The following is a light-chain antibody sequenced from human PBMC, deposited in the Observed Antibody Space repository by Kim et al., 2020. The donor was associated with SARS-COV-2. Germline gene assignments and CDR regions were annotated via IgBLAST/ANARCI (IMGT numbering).Light chain of an antibody. CDR3: QQYGSSPAT. J-gene: IGKJ1*01. Sequence: EIVLTQSPGTLSLSPGERATLSCRASQSVSSSYLAWYQQKPGQAPRLLIYGASSRATGIPDRFSGSGSGTDFTLTISRLEPEDFAVYYCQQYGSSPATFGQGTKLHIK. CDR1: QSVSSSY. CDR2: GAS. V-gene: IGKV3-20*01.